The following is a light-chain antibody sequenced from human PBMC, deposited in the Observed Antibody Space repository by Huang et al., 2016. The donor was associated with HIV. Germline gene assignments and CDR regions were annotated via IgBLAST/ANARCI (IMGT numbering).Light chain of an antibody. Sequence: DIQMTQSPSSLSTSIKDTVTITCQASHDISNSLNWYQHKPGKAPKLLIYDASNLETGVPSRFSVSGSGTDFTFTISDLQPEDIATYYCQQYADFPITFGQGTRLEIK. CDR1: HDISNS. V-gene: IGKV1-33*01. CDR3: QQYADFPIT. CDR2: DAS. J-gene: IGKJ5*01.